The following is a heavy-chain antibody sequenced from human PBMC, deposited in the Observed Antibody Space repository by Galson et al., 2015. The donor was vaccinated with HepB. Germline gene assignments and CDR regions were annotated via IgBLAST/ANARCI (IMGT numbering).Heavy chain of an antibody. CDR1: GFTFSDYG. CDR2: IWYDGRKY. CDR3: ARVKYYETSEVLDY. D-gene: IGHD3-22*01. V-gene: IGHV3-33*01. J-gene: IGHJ4*02. Sequence: SLRLSCAASGFTFSDYGMHWVRQAPGKGLEWVAVIWYDGRKYFYADYVRGRFTISRDNFKNTLHLQMNSLRDEDTAIYYCARVKYYETSEVLDYWGQGTLVSVSS.